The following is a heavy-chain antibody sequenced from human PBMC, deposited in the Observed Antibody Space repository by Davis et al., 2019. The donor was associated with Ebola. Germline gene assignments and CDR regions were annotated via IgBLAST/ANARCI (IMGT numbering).Heavy chain of an antibody. CDR1: GFTVSSNY. CDR2: IYSGGST. J-gene: IGHJ4*02. D-gene: IGHD3-3*01. V-gene: IGHV3-53*01. CDR3: ASGPIFGVVIMYYFDY. Sequence: GESLKISCAASGFTVSSNYMSWVRQAPGKGLEWVSVIYSGGSTYYADSVKGRFTISRDNAKNSLYLQMNSLRDEDTAVYYCASGPIFGVVIMYYFDYWGQGTLVTVSS.